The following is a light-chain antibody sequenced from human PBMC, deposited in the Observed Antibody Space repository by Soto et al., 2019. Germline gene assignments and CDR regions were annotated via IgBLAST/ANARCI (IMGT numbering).Light chain of an antibody. CDR2: KAS. V-gene: IGKV1-5*03. Sequence: DIQMTQSPSTLSASVGDRVTITCRASQSISSWLAWYQQKPGKAPKLLIYKASSLESGVPSRFSGSGSGTEFTLTISRLQPDDFPTYYCQQYNSYSYTFGQGTKLEIK. CDR3: QQYNSYSYT. CDR1: QSISSW. J-gene: IGKJ2*01.